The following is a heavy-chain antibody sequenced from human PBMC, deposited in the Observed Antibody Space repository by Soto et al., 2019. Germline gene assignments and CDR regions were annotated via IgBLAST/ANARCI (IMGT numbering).Heavy chain of an antibody. CDR2: IYYSGSS. CDR3: ARSDYYYYGMDV. Sequence: PSETLSLTCTVPGGSISSYYWSWIRQPPGKGLEWIGYIYYSGSSNYNPSLKSRVTISEYTSKNQFSLKLSSVTAADTAVYYCARSDYYYYGMDVWGQGTTVTVSS. CDR1: GGSISSYY. V-gene: IGHV4-59*01. J-gene: IGHJ6*02.